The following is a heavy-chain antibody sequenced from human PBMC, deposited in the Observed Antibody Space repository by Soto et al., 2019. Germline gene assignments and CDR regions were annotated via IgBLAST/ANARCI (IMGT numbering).Heavy chain of an antibody. V-gene: IGHV3-30-3*01. CDR3: ATWTLPLAWNWLQSAAGKFDY. D-gene: IGHD5-12*01. J-gene: IGHJ4*02. CDR2: ISSDGNNK. Sequence: QVHLVESGGGVVRPGTSLRVSCSASEFSFNNYAVHWVRQAPGAGLEWVALISSDGNNKYYPDSVRGRFTISRDHSNNTVYLQMHSLRVDDTAVSYCATWTLPLAWNWLQSAAGKFDYWGQGTLVTVSS. CDR1: EFSFNNYA.